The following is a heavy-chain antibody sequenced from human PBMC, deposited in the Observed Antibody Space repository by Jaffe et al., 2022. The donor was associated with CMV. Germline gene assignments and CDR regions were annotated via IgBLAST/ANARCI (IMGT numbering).Heavy chain of an antibody. CDR1: GFTFSSYE. CDR2: ISSSGSTI. CDR3: ARVPAYDSSGYYYQEDAFDI. J-gene: IGHJ3*02. V-gene: IGHV3-48*03. D-gene: IGHD3-22*01. Sequence: EVQLVESGGGLVQPGGSLRLSCAASGFTFSSYEMNWVRQAPGKGLEWVSYISSSGSTIYYADSVKGRFTISRDNAKNSLYLQMNSLRAEDTAVYYCARVPAYDSSGYYYQEDAFDIWGQGTMVTVSS.